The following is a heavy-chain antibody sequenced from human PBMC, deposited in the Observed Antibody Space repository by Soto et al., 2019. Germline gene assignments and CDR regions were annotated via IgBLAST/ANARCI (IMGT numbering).Heavy chain of an antibody. D-gene: IGHD2-15*01. Sequence: SETLSLTCAVYGGSFSGYYWSWIRQPPGKGLEWIGEINHSGSTNYNPSLKSRVTISVDTSKNQFSLKLSSVTAADTAVYYCGRAIKGRGPLYYYYYMDVWGKGTTVTVSS. J-gene: IGHJ6*03. CDR3: GRAIKGRGPLYYYYYMDV. V-gene: IGHV4-34*01. CDR2: INHSGST. CDR1: GGSFSGYY.